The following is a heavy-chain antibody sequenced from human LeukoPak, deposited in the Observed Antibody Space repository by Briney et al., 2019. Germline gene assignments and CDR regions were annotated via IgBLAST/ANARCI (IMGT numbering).Heavy chain of an antibody. CDR3: ARDRIAGYSSSWYRGNAFDI. D-gene: IGHD6-13*01. CDR2: ISSSSSTI. V-gene: IGHV3-48*01. J-gene: IGHJ3*02. CDR1: GFTFSSYS. Sequence: GGSLRLFCAASGFTFSSYSMNWVRQAPGKGLEWVSYISSSSSTIYYADSVKGRFTISRDNAKNSLYLQMNSLRAEDTAVYYCARDRIAGYSSSWYRGNAFDIWGQGTMVTVSS.